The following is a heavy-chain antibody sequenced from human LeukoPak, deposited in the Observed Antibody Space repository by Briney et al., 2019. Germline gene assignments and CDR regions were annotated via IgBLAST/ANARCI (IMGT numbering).Heavy chain of an antibody. D-gene: IGHD1-26*01. CDR1: GDSVSSNSAA. J-gene: IGHJ6*03. Sequence: SQTLSLTCAISGDSVSSNSAAWNWIRQSPPRGLEWLGRTYYRSKWYNDYAVSVKSRITINPDTSKNQFSLQLNSVTPEDTAVYYCARAIVGSTNPHYYYYYMDVWGKGTTVTVSS. V-gene: IGHV6-1*01. CDR2: TYYRSKWYN. CDR3: ARAIVGSTNPHYYYYYMDV.